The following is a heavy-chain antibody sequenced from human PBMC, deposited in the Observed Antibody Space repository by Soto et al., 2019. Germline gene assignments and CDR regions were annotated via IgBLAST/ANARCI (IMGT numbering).Heavy chain of an antibody. CDR1: GFTFSIYS. CDR2: ISSSSSYI. Sequence: EVQLVESGGGLVKPGGSLRLTCAASGFTFSIYSMNWVRQAPGKGLEWVSSISSSSSYIYYADSVKGRFTISRDNAKNSLYLQRNSLRAEDTAVYYCARDQPQYSSSWYPISLRYYYYGMDVCCQGTTVTVSS. CDR3: ARDQPQYSSSWYPISLRYYYYGMDV. D-gene: IGHD6-13*01. J-gene: IGHJ6*02. V-gene: IGHV3-21*01.